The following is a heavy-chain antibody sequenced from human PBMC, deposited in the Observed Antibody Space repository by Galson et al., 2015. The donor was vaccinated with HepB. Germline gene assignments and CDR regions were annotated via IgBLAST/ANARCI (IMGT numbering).Heavy chain of an antibody. V-gene: IGHV4-61*01. CDR2: IYYSGST. Sequence: ETLSLTCTVSGGSVSSGSYYWSWIRQPPGKGLEWIGYIYYSGSTNYNPSLKSRVTISVDTSKNQFSLKLSSVTAADTAVYYCASTYGSGSYGFDYWGQGTLVTVSS. CDR1: GGSVSSGSYY. D-gene: IGHD3-10*01. CDR3: ASTYGSGSYGFDY. J-gene: IGHJ4*02.